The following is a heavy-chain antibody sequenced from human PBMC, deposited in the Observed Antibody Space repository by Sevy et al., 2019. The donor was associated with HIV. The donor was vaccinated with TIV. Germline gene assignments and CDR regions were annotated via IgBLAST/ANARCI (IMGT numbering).Heavy chain of an antibody. CDR3: AREGCSKPHDY. V-gene: IGHV3-23*01. CDR1: GFTFSKYT. CDR2: LSFVCGRI. J-gene: IGHJ4*02. Sequence: GGSLRPSGVASGFTFSKYTMSWVRQTPGKGLEWVSTLSFVCGRINYADSVKGRLTMSRDDSGNTFYLQMDSLRAEDTAIYYCAREGCSKPHDYWGQGTLVTVSS. D-gene: IGHD2-2*01.